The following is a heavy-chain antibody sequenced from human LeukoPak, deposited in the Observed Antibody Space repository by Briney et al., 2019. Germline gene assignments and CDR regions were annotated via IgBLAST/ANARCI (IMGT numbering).Heavy chain of an antibody. D-gene: IGHD3-9*01. CDR2: IYYSGST. J-gene: IGHJ5*02. CDR1: GGSISSSSYY. V-gene: IGHV4-39*01. CDR3: ARDTLTGYYTFYNWFDP. Sequence: PSETLSLTCTVSGGSISSSSYYWGWIRQPPGKGREWIGNIYYSGSTYYNPSLESRVTMPVDTSKNQFSLKLSSVTAADTVVYYCARDTLTGYYTFYNWFDPWGQGTLVTVSS.